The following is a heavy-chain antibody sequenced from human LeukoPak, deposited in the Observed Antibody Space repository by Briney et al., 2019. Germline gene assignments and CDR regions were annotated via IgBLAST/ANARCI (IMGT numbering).Heavy chain of an antibody. CDR2: INPNSGGT. D-gene: IGHD5-12*01. Sequence: ASVKVSCKASGYTFTGYYMHWVRQAPGQGLEWMGRINPNSGGTNYAQKFQGRVTMTRDTSISTAYMELSRLRSDDTAVYYCARGWVYSGYDLKAFDPWGQGTLVTVSS. CDR1: GYTFTGYY. CDR3: ARGWVYSGYDLKAFDP. V-gene: IGHV1-2*06. J-gene: IGHJ5*02.